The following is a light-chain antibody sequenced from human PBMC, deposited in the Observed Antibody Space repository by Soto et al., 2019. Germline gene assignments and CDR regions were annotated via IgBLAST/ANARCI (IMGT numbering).Light chain of an antibody. CDR2: DAS. Sequence: EIVLTQSPATLSLSPGERVTLSCRVSQSVSSSLAWYQQKPGQAPRLLIYDASNRATGIPARFSGSGSGTDFTLTISSLEPEDFAVYYCQQRSNWPPLYTFGQGTKLEIK. CDR1: QSVSSS. CDR3: QQRSNWPPLYT. V-gene: IGKV3-11*01. J-gene: IGKJ2*01.